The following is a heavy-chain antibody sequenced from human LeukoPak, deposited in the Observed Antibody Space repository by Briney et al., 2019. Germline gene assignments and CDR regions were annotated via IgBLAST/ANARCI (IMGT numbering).Heavy chain of an antibody. J-gene: IGHJ4*02. CDR1: GFTFSSYA. CDR2: ISYDGTNK. D-gene: IGHD3-22*01. V-gene: IGHV3-30*04. Sequence: GGSLRLSCSASGFTFSSYAIHWVRQAPGKGLKWVASISYDGTNKYYADSVKGRFTISRDNSNNTLDLQVNSLRSEDTAVYYCAREGSFYDSSGLDYWGQGTLVTVSS. CDR3: AREGSFYDSSGLDY.